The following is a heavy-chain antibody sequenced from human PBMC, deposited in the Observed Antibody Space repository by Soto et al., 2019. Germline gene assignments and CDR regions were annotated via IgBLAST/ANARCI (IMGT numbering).Heavy chain of an antibody. CDR2: ISAYNGNT. D-gene: IGHD5-12*01. CDR1: GYTFTNYG. CDR3: ARDQGPKSGYDYSYSYYGMDV. V-gene: IGHV1-18*01. Sequence: ASVKVSCKASGYTFTNYGISWVRQAPGQGLEWMGWISAYNGNTNYAQTLQGRVTMTTDTSTSTAYMEVRSLRSADTAVYYCARDQGPKSGYDYSYSYYGMDVWGQGTTVTVSS. J-gene: IGHJ6*02.